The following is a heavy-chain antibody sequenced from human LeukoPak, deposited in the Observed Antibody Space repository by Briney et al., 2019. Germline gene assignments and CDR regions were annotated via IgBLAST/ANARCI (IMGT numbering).Heavy chain of an antibody. CDR2: IQYDGSEK. V-gene: IGHV3-30*02. D-gene: IGHD3-16*02. CDR1: GLTFTFSTSG. J-gene: IGHJ4*02. CDR3: AREGGTIDIGEFEY. Sequence: GGSLRLSCAASGLTFTFSTSGIHWVRQAPGKGLEWVAFIQYDGSEKYYADSVKGRCTTSRDNSKNTVYLQMNSLTGEDTAIYYCAREGGTIDIGEFEYWGQGTLVTVSS.